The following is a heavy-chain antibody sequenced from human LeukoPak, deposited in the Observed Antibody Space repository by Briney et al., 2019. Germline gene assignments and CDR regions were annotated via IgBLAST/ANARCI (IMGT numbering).Heavy chain of an antibody. V-gene: IGHV3-30-3*01. J-gene: IGHJ4*02. D-gene: IGHD3-22*01. Sequence: GGSLRLSCAASGFTFSSYAMHWVRQAPGKGLEWVAVISYDGSNKYYADSVKGRFTISRDNSMNTLYLQMNSLRAEDTAVYYCARDADFGDDSSGYLDYWGQGTLVTVSS. CDR1: GFTFSSYA. CDR3: ARDADFGDDSSGYLDY. CDR2: ISYDGSNK.